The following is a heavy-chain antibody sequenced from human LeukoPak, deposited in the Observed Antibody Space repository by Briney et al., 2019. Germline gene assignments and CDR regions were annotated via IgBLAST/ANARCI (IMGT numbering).Heavy chain of an antibody. V-gene: IGHV3-13*01. J-gene: IGHJ6*02. CDR1: GFSFSNYW. CDR2: IGTAGDT. D-gene: IGHD3-9*01. Sequence: PGGSLRLSCAASGFSFSNYWMHWVRQATGKGLEWVSAIGTAGDTYYPGSVKGRFTISRENAKNSLYLQMNSLRAGDTAVYYCARGILTGSPYGMDVWGQGTTVTVSS. CDR3: ARGILTGSPYGMDV.